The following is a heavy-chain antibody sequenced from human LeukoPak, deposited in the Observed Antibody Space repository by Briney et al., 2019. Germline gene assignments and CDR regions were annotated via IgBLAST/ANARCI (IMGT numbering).Heavy chain of an antibody. CDR3: ARDTSCSGGSCYCGLQH. V-gene: IGHV3-7*01. J-gene: IGHJ1*01. CDR2: IKQDGSEK. D-gene: IGHD2-15*01. Sequence: PGGSLRLSCAASGFTFNSYWMSWVRQAPGKGLEWVANIKQDGSEKHYVDSVQGRFTISRDNAKNSLYLQMNTLRAEDTAVYYCARDTSCSGGSCYCGLQHWGQGTLVTVSS. CDR1: GFTFNSYW.